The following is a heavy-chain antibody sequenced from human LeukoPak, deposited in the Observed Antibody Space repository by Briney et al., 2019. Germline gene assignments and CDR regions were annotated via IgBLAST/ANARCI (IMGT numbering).Heavy chain of an antibody. D-gene: IGHD3-10*01. CDR3: ARVEYYYGSGSYYYYYMDV. CDR1: GDSISSYY. Sequence: SETLSLTCTVSGDSISSYYWSWIRQPPGKGLEWIGYIYYSGSTNYNPSLKSRVTISVDTSKSQFSLKLSSVTAADTAVYYCARVEYYYGSGSYYYYYMDVWGKGTTVTISS. V-gene: IGHV4-59*01. CDR2: IYYSGST. J-gene: IGHJ6*03.